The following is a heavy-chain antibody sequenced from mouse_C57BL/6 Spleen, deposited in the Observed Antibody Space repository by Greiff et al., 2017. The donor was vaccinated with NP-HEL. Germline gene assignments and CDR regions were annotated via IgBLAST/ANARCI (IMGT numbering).Heavy chain of an antibody. D-gene: IGHD1-3*01. CDR2: INPYNGGT. CDR1: GYTFTDYY. V-gene: IGHV1-19*01. CDR3: ARMRITVDYAIDY. Sequence: EVQLQQSGPVLVKPGASVKMSCKASGYTFTDYYMNWVKQSHGKSLEWIGVINPYNGGTSYNQKFKGKATLTVDKSSSTAYMELNSLTSEDSAVYYCARMRITVDYAIDYWGQGTSVTVSS. J-gene: IGHJ4*01.